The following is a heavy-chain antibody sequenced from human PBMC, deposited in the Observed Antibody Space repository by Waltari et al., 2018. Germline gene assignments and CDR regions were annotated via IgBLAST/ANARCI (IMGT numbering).Heavy chain of an antibody. CDR2: IYGGSGST. CDR1: GGSISAYS. V-gene: IGHV4-59*08. Sequence: QVQLQESGPGLVKPSETLSLTCAVSGGSISAYSWRWIRQAPGKGLEWTGYIYGGSGSTTYNPSLKSRVTISIDTSKNQFSLKLSSVTAADTAVYYCARQYNSWSYGLDSWGQGVVVTVSS. D-gene: IGHD6-6*01. J-gene: IGHJ4*03. CDR3: ARQYNSWSYGLDS.